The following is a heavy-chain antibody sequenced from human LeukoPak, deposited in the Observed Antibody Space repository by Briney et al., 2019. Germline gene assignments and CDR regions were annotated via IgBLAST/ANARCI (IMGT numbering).Heavy chain of an antibody. CDR1: GFTFSSYG. Sequence: PGGSLRLSCAASGFTFSSYGMHWVRQAPGKGLEWVAVISYDGSNKYYAESVKGRFTISRDNYKNTLYLQMNSLRAEDTAVYYCAKVGRRGIAAAGLFDYWGQGTLVTVSS. CDR3: AKVGRRGIAAAGLFDY. CDR2: ISYDGSNK. V-gene: IGHV3-30*18. D-gene: IGHD6-13*01. J-gene: IGHJ4*02.